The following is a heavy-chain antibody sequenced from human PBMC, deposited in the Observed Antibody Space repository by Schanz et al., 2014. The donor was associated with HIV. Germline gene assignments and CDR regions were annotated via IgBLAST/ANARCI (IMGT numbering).Heavy chain of an antibody. CDR1: GFTFSSYW. CDR3: AKDGSWEAFDAFDI. V-gene: IGHV3-74*01. D-gene: IGHD1-26*01. J-gene: IGHJ3*02. CDR2: INSDGSST. Sequence: EVQLVESGGGLVQPGGSLRLSCAGSGFTFSSYWMHWVRQAPGKGLVWVSRINSDGSSTNYADSVKGRFTISRDISKNTLYLQMYSLRAEDTAVYYCAKDGSWEAFDAFDIWGQGTMVTVS.